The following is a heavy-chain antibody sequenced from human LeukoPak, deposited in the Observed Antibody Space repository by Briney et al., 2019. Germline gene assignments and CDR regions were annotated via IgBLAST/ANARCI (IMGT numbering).Heavy chain of an antibody. CDR3: ARHIYDGGGYRIDY. D-gene: IGHD3-22*01. CDR1: GGSISSYF. J-gene: IGHJ4*02. Sequence: SETLSLTCTVSGGSISSYFWSWIRQPPGKGLEWIGYIYYSGSTNYNPSLKSRVTISLDTSKNQFSLKLSSVTAADTAVYYCARHIYDGGGYRIDYWGQGTLVTVSS. CDR2: IYYSGST. V-gene: IGHV4-59*08.